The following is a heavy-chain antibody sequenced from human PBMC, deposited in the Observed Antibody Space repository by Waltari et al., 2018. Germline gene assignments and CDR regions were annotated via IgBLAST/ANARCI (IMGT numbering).Heavy chain of an antibody. J-gene: IGHJ6*03. CDR1: ADSISAYS. CDR2: VNYNGDP. V-gene: IGHV4-59*12. CDR3: ARVSRVYRGSDRLLYFYSMDV. Sequence: QVQLQASGPGLVRPSETLSLTCSVSADSISAYSWSWVRQPPGKGLDWIGGVNYNGDPDYSPSLEIRVTISLDTSKNQFSLMVSSVTAADTAVYYCARVSRVYRGSDRLLYFYSMDVWDKGTLVTVSS. D-gene: IGHD5-12*01.